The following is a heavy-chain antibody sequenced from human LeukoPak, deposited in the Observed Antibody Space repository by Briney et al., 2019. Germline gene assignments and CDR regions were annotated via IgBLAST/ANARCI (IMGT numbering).Heavy chain of an antibody. CDR1: GGSIGSRAYY. V-gene: IGHV4-61*02. CDR3: ASEGLAVAGNFYY. J-gene: IGHJ4*02. Sequence: SETLSLTCPVSGGSIGSRAYYWSWIRQPAGTGLEYLGRIYTDGSPNHNPSLKRRVSISMDTSKNLFSLKLRSVTAADTAVYYCASEGLAVAGNFYYWGQGTLVTVSS. CDR2: IYTDGSP. D-gene: IGHD6-19*01.